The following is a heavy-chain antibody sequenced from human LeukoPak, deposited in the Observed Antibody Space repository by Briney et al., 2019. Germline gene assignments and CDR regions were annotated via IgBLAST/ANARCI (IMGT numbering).Heavy chain of an antibody. Sequence: GGSLRLSCAASGFTFSSYDMHWVRQATGKGLEWVSAIGTAGDTYYPGSVKGRFTISRENAKNSLYLQMNSLRAEDTAVYYCARGRGSSIRYYYYMDVWGKGTTVTVSS. CDR1: GFTFSSYD. J-gene: IGHJ6*03. D-gene: IGHD6-6*01. CDR2: IGTAGDT. V-gene: IGHV3-13*01. CDR3: ARGRGSSIRYYYYMDV.